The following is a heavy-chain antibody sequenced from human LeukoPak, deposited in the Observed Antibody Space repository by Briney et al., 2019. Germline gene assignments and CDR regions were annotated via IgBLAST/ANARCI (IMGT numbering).Heavy chain of an antibody. V-gene: IGHV3-23*01. J-gene: IGHJ4*02. CDR2: ISGTGGTT. CDR3: AKGGRYYDFWSGYYTKGYYFDY. D-gene: IGHD3-3*01. Sequence: GGSLRLSCAASGFTFSSYGMTWVRQAPGKGLEWVSAISGTGGTTYYADSVKGRFTISRDNSKNTLYLQMNSLRAEDTAVYYCAKGGRYYDFWSGYYTKGYYFDYWGQGTLVTVSS. CDR1: GFTFSSYG.